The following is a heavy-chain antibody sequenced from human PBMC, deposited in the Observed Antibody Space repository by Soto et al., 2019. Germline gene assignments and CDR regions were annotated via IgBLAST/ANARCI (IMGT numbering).Heavy chain of an antibody. CDR2: ISSSGSTI. Sequence: QVQLVESGGGLVKPGGSLRLSCAASGFTFSDYYMSWIRQAPGKGLEWVSYISSSGSTIYYADSVKGRFTISRDNAKNSLYLQMNSLRAEDTAVYYCARDSYYDFWSGYYNRHYYYYYMDVWGKGTTVTVSS. D-gene: IGHD3-3*01. CDR3: ARDSYYDFWSGYYNRHYYYYYMDV. CDR1: GFTFSDYY. V-gene: IGHV3-11*01. J-gene: IGHJ6*03.